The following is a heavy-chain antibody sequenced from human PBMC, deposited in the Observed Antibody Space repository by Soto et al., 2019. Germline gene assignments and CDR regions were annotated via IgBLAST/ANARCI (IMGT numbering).Heavy chain of an antibody. CDR3: AIRHFDWLSYYYMDV. V-gene: IGHV3-72*01. Sequence: PGGSLRLSCAASGFTFSDHYMDWVRQAPGKGLEWVGRTRNKANSYTTEYAASVKGRFTISRDDSKNSLYLQMNSLKTEDTAVYYCAIRHFDWLSYYYMDVWGKGTTVTVSS. J-gene: IGHJ6*03. CDR2: TRNKANSYTT. D-gene: IGHD3-9*01. CDR1: GFTFSDHY.